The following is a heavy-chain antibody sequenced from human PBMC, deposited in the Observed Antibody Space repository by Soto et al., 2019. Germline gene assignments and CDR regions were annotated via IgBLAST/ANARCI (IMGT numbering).Heavy chain of an antibody. J-gene: IGHJ5*02. V-gene: IGHV1-2*02. CDR2: INPNSGGT. CDR3: ARGSGRVWEPRPTKDNWFDP. D-gene: IGHD1-26*01. Sequence: QVQLVQSGAEVKKPGASVKVSCKASGYTFTGYYMHWVRQAPGQGLEWMGWINPNSGGTNYAQKFQGRVTKTRDTSIRTAYMEMSRLRSDDTAVYYCARGSGRVWEPRPTKDNWFDPWGQGTLVTVSS. CDR1: GYTFTGYY.